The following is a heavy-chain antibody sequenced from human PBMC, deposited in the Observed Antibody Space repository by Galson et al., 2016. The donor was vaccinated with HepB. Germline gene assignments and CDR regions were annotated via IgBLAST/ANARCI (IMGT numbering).Heavy chain of an antibody. J-gene: IGHJ4*02. V-gene: IGHV3-48*03. CDR3: ASYPGYFPGN. D-gene: IGHD3-9*01. CDR2: ISSSGNTI. CDR1: GFTFSSYE. Sequence: SLRLSCAASGFTFSSYEMNWVRQAPGKGLEWVSYISSSGNTIYYADSVKGRFTISRDNAKNSLYLQINSLRAEDTAVYYCASYPGYFPGNWGQGTLLTVSS.